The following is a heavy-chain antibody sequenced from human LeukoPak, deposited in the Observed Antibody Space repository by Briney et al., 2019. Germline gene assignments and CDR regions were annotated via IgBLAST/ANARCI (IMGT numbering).Heavy chain of an antibody. CDR3: ARGPVTADAFDI. V-gene: IGHV4-34*01. CDR1: GGSFSGYY. Sequence: KPSVTLSLTCAVYGGSFSGYYWSWIPQPPGNGLEWIGEINHSGSTNYKPSLKSRVTISVDTTKNHCSLKLSSVTAADTAVYYCARGPVTADAFDIWGQGTMVTVSS. J-gene: IGHJ3*02. CDR2: INHSGST. D-gene: IGHD4-17*01.